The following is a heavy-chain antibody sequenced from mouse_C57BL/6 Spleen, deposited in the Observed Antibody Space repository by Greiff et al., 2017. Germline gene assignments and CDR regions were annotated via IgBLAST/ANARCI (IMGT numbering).Heavy chain of an antibody. V-gene: IGHV14-4*01. J-gene: IGHJ2*01. CDR3: TRMHYGDY. D-gene: IGHD1-1*02. Sequence: EVQLQQSGAELMRPGASVKLSCTASGFNIKDDYMHWVKQRPEQGLEWIGWIDPENGDTEYASKFQGKATITADTSSNTAYLQLSSLTSEDTAVYYCTRMHYGDYWGQGTTLTVSS. CDR2: IDPENGDT. CDR1: GFNIKDDY.